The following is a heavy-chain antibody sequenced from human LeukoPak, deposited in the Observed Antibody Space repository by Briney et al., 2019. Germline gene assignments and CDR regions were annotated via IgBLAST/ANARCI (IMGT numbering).Heavy chain of an antibody. CDR3: APYLRQRYAFDI. CDR1: GFTFSSYA. J-gene: IGHJ3*02. CDR2: ISYDGSNK. V-gene: IGHV3-30*04. Sequence: GRSLRLSCAASGFTFSSYAMHWVRQAPGKGLEWVALISYDGSNKYYADSVKGRFTISRDNSKNTLYLQMNSLRAEDTAVYYCAPYLRQRYAFDIWGQGTMVTVSS. D-gene: IGHD6-25*01.